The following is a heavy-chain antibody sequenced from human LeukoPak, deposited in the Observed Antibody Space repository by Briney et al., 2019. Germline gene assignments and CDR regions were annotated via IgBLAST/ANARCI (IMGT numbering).Heavy chain of an antibody. CDR3: ASSIAVAVMEGFDY. J-gene: IGHJ4*02. CDR2: IYYSGST. Sequence: SETLSLTCTVSGGSISSYYWSWIRQPPGKGLEWIGYIYYSGSTNYNPSLKSRVTISVDTSKNQFSLKLSSVTAADTAVYYCASSIAVAVMEGFDYWGQGTLVTVSS. V-gene: IGHV4-59*08. D-gene: IGHD6-19*01. CDR1: GGSISSYY.